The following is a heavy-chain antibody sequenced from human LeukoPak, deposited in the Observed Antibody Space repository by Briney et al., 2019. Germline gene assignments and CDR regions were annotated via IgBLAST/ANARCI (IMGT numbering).Heavy chain of an antibody. J-gene: IGHJ4*02. CDR1: GFTFGDYA. CDR2: ISWNGGSI. V-gene: IGHV3-9*01. Sequence: GRSLRLSCAASGFTFGDYAMHWVRQAPGKGLEWVSGISWNGGSIGYADSVKGRFTISRDNAKNSLYLQVNSLRAEDTALYYCAKDSKPMVRGVIIMSWGQGTLVTVSS. D-gene: IGHD3-10*01. CDR3: AKDSKPMVRGVIIMS.